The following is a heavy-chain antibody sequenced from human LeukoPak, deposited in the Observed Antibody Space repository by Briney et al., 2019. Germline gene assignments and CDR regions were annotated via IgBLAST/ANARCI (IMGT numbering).Heavy chain of an antibody. CDR2: ISYDGSNK. V-gene: IGHV3-30*04. CDR3: ASRELVEYYFDY. J-gene: IGHJ4*02. D-gene: IGHD2-8*02. Sequence: PGGSLRLSCAASGFTFSNYAMHWVRQAPGKGLEWVAVISYDGSNKYYADSVKGRFTISRDNSKNTLYLQMNSLRAEDTAVYYCASRELVEYYFDYWGQGTLVTASS. CDR1: GFTFSNYA.